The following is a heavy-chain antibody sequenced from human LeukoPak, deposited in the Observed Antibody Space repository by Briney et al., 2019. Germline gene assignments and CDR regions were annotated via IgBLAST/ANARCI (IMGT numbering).Heavy chain of an antibody. CDR2: IIPIFGTA. J-gene: IGHJ4*02. CDR3: ASGASGGSWLPFDY. V-gene: IGHV1-69*05. D-gene: IGHD2-15*01. CDR1: GGTFSSYA. Sequence: SVKVSCKASGGTFSSYAISWVRQAPGQGLEWMGRIIPIFGTANYAQKFQGRVTITTDESTSTAYMELSSLRSEDTAVYYCASGASGGSWLPFDYWGQGTLVTVSS.